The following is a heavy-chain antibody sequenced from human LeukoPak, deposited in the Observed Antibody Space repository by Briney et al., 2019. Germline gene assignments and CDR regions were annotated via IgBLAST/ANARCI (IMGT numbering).Heavy chain of an antibody. CDR2: INHSGST. CDR3: ARGPDSSSSIDY. Sequence: SETLSLTCAVYGGSFSGYYWSWIRQPPGKGLEWIGEINHSGSTNYNPSLKSRVTISVDTSKNQSSLTLSSVTAADTAVYYCARGPDSSSSIDYWGQGTLVTVSS. V-gene: IGHV4-34*01. D-gene: IGHD6-13*01. CDR1: GGSFSGYY. J-gene: IGHJ4*02.